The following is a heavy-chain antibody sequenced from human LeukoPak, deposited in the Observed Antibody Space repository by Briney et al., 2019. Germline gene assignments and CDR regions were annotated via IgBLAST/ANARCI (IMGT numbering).Heavy chain of an antibody. J-gene: IGHJ4*02. D-gene: IGHD2-2*01. V-gene: IGHV3-15*01. CDR1: GFTFSNAW. Sequence: GGSLRLSCAASGFTFSNAWMSWVRQAPGKGLEWVGRIKSKTDGGTTDYAAPVKGRFTISRDDSKNTLYLQMNSLKTEDTAVYYCTTGAPDYCSSTSCSYFFDYWGQGTLVTVSS. CDR3: TTGAPDYCSSTSCSYFFDY. CDR2: IKSKTDGGTT.